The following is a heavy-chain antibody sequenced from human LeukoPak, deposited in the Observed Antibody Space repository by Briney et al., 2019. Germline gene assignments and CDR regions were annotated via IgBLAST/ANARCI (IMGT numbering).Heavy chain of an antibody. CDR3: ASGSVVLEI. Sequence: SETLSLTCAVYGGSFSGYYWSWIRQPPGKGLEWIGEINHSGGTNYNPSLKSRVTISVDTSKNQFSLKLSSVTAADTAVYYCASGSVVLEIWGQGTMVTVSS. V-gene: IGHV4-34*01. CDR1: GGSFSGYY. J-gene: IGHJ3*02. CDR2: INHSGGT. D-gene: IGHD2-15*01.